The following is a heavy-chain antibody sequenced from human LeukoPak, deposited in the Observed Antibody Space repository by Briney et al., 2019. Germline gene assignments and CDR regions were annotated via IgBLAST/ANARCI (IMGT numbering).Heavy chain of an antibody. V-gene: IGHV3-30-3*01. D-gene: IGHD3-22*01. CDR2: ISYDGSNK. J-gene: IGHJ4*02. CDR1: GFTFSSYA. Sequence: GGSLRLSCAASGFTFSSYAMHWVRQAPGQGLDWVALISYDGSNKYYADSVKGRFTISRDNSKNTLYLQMNSLRAEDTAVYYCARAGYYDSSGIDYWGQGTLVTVSS. CDR3: ARAGYYDSSGIDY.